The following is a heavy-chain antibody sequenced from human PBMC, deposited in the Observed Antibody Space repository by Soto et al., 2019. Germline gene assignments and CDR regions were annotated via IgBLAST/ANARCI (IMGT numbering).Heavy chain of an antibody. D-gene: IGHD1-1*01. V-gene: IGHV3-30-3*01. J-gene: IGHJ6*02. Sequence: QVQLVESGGGVVQPGRSLRLSCAASGLHFSTYNMHWVRQAPGKGLEWVAVISYDGSNKFYADSVKGRFSISRDNSKNTMFLEMNSLIPEDTAAYYCARGLTRYLNGMDVWGQGTTVTVSS. CDR2: ISYDGSNK. CDR3: ARGLTRYLNGMDV. CDR1: GLHFSTYN.